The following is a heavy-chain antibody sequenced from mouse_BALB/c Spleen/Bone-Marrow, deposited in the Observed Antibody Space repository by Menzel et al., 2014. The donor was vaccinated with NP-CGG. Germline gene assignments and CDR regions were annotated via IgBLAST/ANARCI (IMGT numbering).Heavy chain of an antibody. J-gene: IGHJ2*01. CDR2: ISNGGGST. D-gene: IGHD1-1*02. Sequence: EVMLVESGGGLVQPGGSLKLSCATSGFTFSDYYMYWVRQTPEKRLEWVAYISNGGGSTYYPDTVKGRFAISRDNAKNTLCLQMSRLKSEDTAMYYCARGGLWSSFDYWGQGTTLTVSS. CDR3: ARGGLWSSFDY. CDR1: GFTFSDYY. V-gene: IGHV5-12*02.